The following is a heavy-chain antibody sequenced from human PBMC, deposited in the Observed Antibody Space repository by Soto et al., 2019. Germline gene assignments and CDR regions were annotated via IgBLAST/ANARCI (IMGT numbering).Heavy chain of an antibody. Sequence: ASVKVSCKASGYTFTSYYMHWVRQAPGQGLEWMGIINPSGGSTSYAQKFQGRVTITADESTSTAYMELSSLRSGDTAVYYCARGDSNYVFYYGMDVWGQGTTVTVSS. CDR1: GYTFTSYY. J-gene: IGHJ6*02. V-gene: IGHV1-46*01. CDR2: INPSGGST. D-gene: IGHD4-4*01. CDR3: ARGDSNYVFYYGMDV.